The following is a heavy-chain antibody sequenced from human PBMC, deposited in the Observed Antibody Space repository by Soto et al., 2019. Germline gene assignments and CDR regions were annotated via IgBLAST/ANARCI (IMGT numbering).Heavy chain of an antibody. V-gene: IGHV4-59*01. CDR2: IYYSGGT. CDR1: GGSISSYY. Sequence: TSETLSLTCTVSGGSISSYYWSWIRQPPGKGLEWIGYIYYSGGTNYNPSLKSRVTISVDTSKNQFSLKLSSVTAADTAVYYCARRYGSAFDFWSQGTMVTVSS. J-gene: IGHJ3*01. CDR3: ARRYGSAFDF. D-gene: IGHD3-10*01.